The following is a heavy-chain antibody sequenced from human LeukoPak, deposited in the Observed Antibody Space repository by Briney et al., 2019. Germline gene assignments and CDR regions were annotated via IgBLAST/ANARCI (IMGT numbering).Heavy chain of an antibody. CDR2: IYYSGST. Sequence: NPSETLSLTCTVSGGSISSYYWSWIRQPPGKGLEWIGYIYYSGSTNYNPSLKSRVTISVDTSKNQFSLKLSSVTAADTAVYYCARSGWLVRVRAFDIWGQGTMVTVSS. CDR3: ARSGWLVRVRAFDI. J-gene: IGHJ3*02. D-gene: IGHD6-19*01. V-gene: IGHV4-59*12. CDR1: GGSISSYY.